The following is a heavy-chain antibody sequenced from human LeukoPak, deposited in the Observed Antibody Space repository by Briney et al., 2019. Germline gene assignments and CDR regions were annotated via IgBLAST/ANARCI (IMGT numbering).Heavy chain of an antibody. CDR3: ARGGSGNGFDY. J-gene: IGHJ4*02. D-gene: IGHD3-3*01. V-gene: IGHV1-46*01. CDR2: IITSGGST. Sequence: ASVKVSCTASGYIFTSHYMHWVRQAPGQGLEWMGVIITSGGSTTYAQKFQGRVTMTRDTSTSTVYMELSSLRSEDTAVYFCARGGSGNGFDYWGQGTLVTVSS. CDR1: GYIFTSHY.